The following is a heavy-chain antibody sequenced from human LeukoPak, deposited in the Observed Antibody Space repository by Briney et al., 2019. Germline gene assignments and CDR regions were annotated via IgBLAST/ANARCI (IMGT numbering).Heavy chain of an antibody. J-gene: IGHJ4*02. CDR2: IYYSGST. CDR1: GGSISSYY. D-gene: IGHD5-12*01. V-gene: IGHV4-59*01. Sequence: PSETLSLTCTVSGGSISSYYWSWIRQPPGKGLEWIGYIYYSGSTNYNPSLKSRVTISVDTSKNQFSLKLSSVTAADTAVYYCAREGGYSGYDSPFDYWGQGTLVTVSS. CDR3: AREGGYSGYDSPFDY.